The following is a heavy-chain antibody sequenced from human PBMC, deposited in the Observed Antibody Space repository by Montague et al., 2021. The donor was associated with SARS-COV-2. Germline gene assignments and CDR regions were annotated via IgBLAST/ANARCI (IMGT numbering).Heavy chain of an antibody. J-gene: IGHJ6*02. V-gene: IGHV4-59*01. CDR3: ARLLMSCTNGVCRTYYYYAMTS. CDR2: IYDSGST. CDR1: GGSISGYY. Sequence: SETLSLTCTVSGGSISGYYWSWIRQPPGKGLEWIGYIYDSGSTKYNPXLESRVTVSVDRSKNQFSLKLSSVTAADTAVYYCARLLMSCTNGVCRTYYYYAMTSGARGPRSPSP. D-gene: IGHD2-8*01.